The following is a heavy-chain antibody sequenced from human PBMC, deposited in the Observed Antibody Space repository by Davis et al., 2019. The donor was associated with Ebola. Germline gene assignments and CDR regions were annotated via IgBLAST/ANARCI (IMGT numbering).Heavy chain of an antibody. V-gene: IGHV1-18*01. CDR1: GYTFTNFG. CDR3: ARTTYTWNRH. CDR2: VGASNNKT. J-gene: IGHJ4*02. D-gene: IGHD1/OR15-1a*01. Sequence: ASVKVSCKASGYTFTNFGITWVRQAPGQGLEWMGWVGASNNKTKYAQKFQGRVAMTPDTYTSTAYMELRSLTSDDPAVYFWARTTYTWNRHWGQGALVTVSS.